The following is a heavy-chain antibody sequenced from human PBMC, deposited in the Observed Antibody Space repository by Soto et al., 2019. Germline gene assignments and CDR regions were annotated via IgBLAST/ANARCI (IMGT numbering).Heavy chain of an antibody. V-gene: IGHV1-8*01. CDR2: MNPNSGNT. CDR1: GYTFTSYG. CDR3: ARGKQYDFWSGPDV. Sequence: QVQLVQSGAEVKKPGASVKVSCKASGYTFTSYGINWVRQATGQGLEWMGWMNPNSGNTGYAQKFQGRVTMTRNISISTAYMELSSLRSEDTAVYYCARGKQYDFWSGPDVWGKGTTVTVSS. J-gene: IGHJ6*04. D-gene: IGHD3-3*01.